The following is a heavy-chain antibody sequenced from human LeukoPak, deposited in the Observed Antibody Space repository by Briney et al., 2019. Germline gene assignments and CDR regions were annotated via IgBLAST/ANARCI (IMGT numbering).Heavy chain of an antibody. Sequence: SVKVSCKASGGTFSSYAISWVRQAPGQGLEWMGGIVPIFGTANYAQKFQGRVTITTDESTSTAYMELSSLRSEDTAGYYCASSPEYSSSLTPDALYYFDYWGQGTLVTVSS. CDR3: ASSPEYSSSLTPDALYYFDY. CDR2: IVPIFGTA. D-gene: IGHD6-6*01. J-gene: IGHJ4*02. CDR1: GGTFSSYA. V-gene: IGHV1-69*05.